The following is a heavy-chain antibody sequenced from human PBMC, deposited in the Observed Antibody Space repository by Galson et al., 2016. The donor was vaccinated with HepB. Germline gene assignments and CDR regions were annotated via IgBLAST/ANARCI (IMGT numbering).Heavy chain of an antibody. CDR2: IYRSGST. J-gene: IGHJ5*02. Sequence: LSLTCAVYGGSFSDYYWSWIRQPPGKGLEWIGEIYRSGSTSYNPSLKSRVTISVDTSKNQLSLKLTSVTAADTAIYYCARLGQQWLVRNNWFDPWGQGTLVTVFS. V-gene: IGHV4-34*01. CDR3: ARLGQQWLVRNNWFDP. CDR1: GGSFSDYY. D-gene: IGHD6-19*01.